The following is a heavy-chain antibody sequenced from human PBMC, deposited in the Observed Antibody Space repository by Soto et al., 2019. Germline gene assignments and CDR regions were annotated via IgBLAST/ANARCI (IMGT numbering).Heavy chain of an antibody. V-gene: IGHV4-34*01. CDR1: GGSFSGYY. D-gene: IGHD4-17*01. CDR2: INHSGST. J-gene: IGHJ6*03. Sequence: QVQLQQWGAGLLKPSETLSLTCAVYGGSFSGYYWSWIRQPPGKGLEWLGEINHSGSTNYNPSLKNLVPISVDTSKNQFSLKLSSVTAADTAVYYCARAGPYGDYTYYYYMDVWGKGTTVTVSS. CDR3: ARAGPYGDYTYYYYMDV.